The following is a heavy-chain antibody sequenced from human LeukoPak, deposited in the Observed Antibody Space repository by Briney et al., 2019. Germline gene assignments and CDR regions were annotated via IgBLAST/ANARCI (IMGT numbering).Heavy chain of an antibody. Sequence: SETLSLTCTASGFSITTGYYWAWIRQPPGKGLEWIGTIFRIGSTYYNPSLKSRVTISVDTSKNQFSLKLSSVTAADTAVYYCATARIAVYYDSSGYFNWGQGTLVTVSS. J-gene: IGHJ4*02. CDR1: GFSITTGYY. CDR3: ATARIAVYYDSSGYFN. D-gene: IGHD3-22*01. CDR2: IFRIGST. V-gene: IGHV4-38-2*02.